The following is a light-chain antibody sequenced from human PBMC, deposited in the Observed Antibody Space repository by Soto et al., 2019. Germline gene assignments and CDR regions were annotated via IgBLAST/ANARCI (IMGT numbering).Light chain of an antibody. CDR1: QSVSSK. CDR2: GAS. V-gene: IGKV3-15*01. CDR3: QQYGSSGT. J-gene: IGKJ1*01. Sequence: EIVMTHSPATLSVSPVERATLSFSSSQSVSSKLAWYQQKPGQAPRLLIYGASTRATGIPARFSGSGSGTEFTLTISSLQSEDFAVYYCQQYGSSGTFGQGTKVDNK.